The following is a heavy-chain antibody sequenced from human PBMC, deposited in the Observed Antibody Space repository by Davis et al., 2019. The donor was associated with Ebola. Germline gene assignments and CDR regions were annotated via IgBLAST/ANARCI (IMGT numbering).Heavy chain of an antibody. D-gene: IGHD1-26*01. CDR2: INHSGST. J-gene: IGHJ5*02. CDR1: GGSFSGYY. V-gene: IGHV4-34*01. CDR3: ARGAGGGATSSWFDP. Sequence: PSETLSLTCAVYGGSFSGYYWSWIRQPPGKGLEWIGEINHSGSTNYNPSLKSRVTISVDTSKNQFSLKLSSVTAADTAVYYCARGAGGGATSSWFDPWGQGTLVTVSS.